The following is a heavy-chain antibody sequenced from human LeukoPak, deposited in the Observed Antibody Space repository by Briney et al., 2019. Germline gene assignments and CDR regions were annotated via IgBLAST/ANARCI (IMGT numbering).Heavy chain of an antibody. CDR3: AREEVKSFDN. Sequence: GGSLRLSCAASGFTFSSYAMSWVRQAPGKGLEWVANIKGDGSETSYVTSVRGRFTISRDNAKNSLYLQMNNPRVEDTAVYYCAREEVKSFDNWGQGNLVTVSS. CDR2: IKGDGSET. CDR1: GFTFSSYA. J-gene: IGHJ4*02. V-gene: IGHV3-7*03.